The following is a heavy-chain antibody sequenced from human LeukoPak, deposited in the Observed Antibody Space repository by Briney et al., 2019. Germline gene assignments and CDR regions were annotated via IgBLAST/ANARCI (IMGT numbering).Heavy chain of an antibody. Sequence: SETLSLTCTVSGGFISRYYWSWVRQPPGKGLEWIGYIYYSGSTNYNPSLKSRVTISVDSPKHQFRLKLSSVTAADTAVYYCPRATKSTYYDFWSGYVEWFDPWGQGTLVTVSS. CDR3: PRATKSTYYDFWSGYVEWFDP. CDR1: GGFISRYY. D-gene: IGHD3-3*01. J-gene: IGHJ5*02. CDR2: IYYSGST. V-gene: IGHV4-59*01.